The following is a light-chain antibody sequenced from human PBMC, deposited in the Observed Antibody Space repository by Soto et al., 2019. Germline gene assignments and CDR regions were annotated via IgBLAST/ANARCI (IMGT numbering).Light chain of an antibody. V-gene: IGLV1-40*01. CDR2: GNS. J-gene: IGLJ2*01. Sequence: QSVLTQPPSVSGAPGQRVTISCTGSNSNIGAGYDVHWYQQLPGTVPKLLIYGNSNRPSGVPDRFSGSKSGTSASLAITGLQAEDEADYYCQSYDSSLSGSWVFGGGTKLTVL. CDR1: NSNIGAGYD. CDR3: QSYDSSLSGSWV.